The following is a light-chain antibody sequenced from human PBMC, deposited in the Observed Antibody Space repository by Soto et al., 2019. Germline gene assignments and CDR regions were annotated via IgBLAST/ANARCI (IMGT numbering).Light chain of an antibody. CDR2: AAS. J-gene: IGKJ1*01. CDR1: QVISSY. V-gene: IGKV1-9*01. CDR3: QHYNSYSEA. Sequence: DIQLTQSPSFLSASVGDRVTITCRASQVISSYLAWYQKKPGKAPKLLMYAASTLQSGVPSRFSGSGSGTEFTLTISSLQPDDFATYYCQHYNSYSEAFGQGTKVDIK.